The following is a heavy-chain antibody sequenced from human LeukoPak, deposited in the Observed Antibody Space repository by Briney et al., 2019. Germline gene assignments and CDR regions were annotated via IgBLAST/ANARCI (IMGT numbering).Heavy chain of an antibody. Sequence: KPSETLSLTCTVSGGSISGSSYYWGWIRQPPGKGLEWIGSIYYSGSTYYNPSLKSRVTISVDTSKNQFSLKLSSVTAADTAVYYCARQGRYYYMDVWGKGTTVTVSS. V-gene: IGHV4-39*01. CDR2: IYYSGST. CDR1: GGSISGSSYY. J-gene: IGHJ6*03. CDR3: ARQGRYYYMDV.